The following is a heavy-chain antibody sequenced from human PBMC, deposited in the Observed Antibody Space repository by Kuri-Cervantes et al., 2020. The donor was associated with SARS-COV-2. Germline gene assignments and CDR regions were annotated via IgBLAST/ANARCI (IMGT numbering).Heavy chain of an antibody. CDR1: GGSISSHY. CDR3: ANWGLHDAFDI. Sequence: SETLSLTCTVPGGSISSHYWSWIRQPPGKGLEWIGEINHSGSTNYNPSLKSRVTISVDTSKNQFSLKLSSVTAADTAVYYCANWGLHDAFDIWGQGTMVTVSS. V-gene: IGHV4-34*01. J-gene: IGHJ3*02. CDR2: INHSGST. D-gene: IGHD7-27*01.